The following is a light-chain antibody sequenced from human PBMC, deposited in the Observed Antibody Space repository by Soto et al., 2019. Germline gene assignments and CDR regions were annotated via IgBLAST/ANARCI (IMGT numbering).Light chain of an antibody. CDR1: RSDVGGYNY. CDR2: DVS. V-gene: IGLV2-11*01. CDR3: CSYAGSYTNYV. J-gene: IGLJ1*01. Sequence: QSVLTQPRSVSGSPGQSVTISCTGTRSDVGGYNYVSWYQQHPGKAPKLMIYDVSKRPSGVPDRFSGSKSGNTASLTISGLQAEDEADYYCCSYAGSYTNYVFGTGTKLTVL.